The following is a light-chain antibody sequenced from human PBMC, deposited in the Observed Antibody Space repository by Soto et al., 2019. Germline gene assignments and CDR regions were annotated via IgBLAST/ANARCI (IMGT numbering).Light chain of an antibody. J-gene: IGKJ1*01. CDR1: QSVSISS. Sequence: EIVLPQSPGTLSLSPGERAKLSCRARQSVSISSLVGYQQKPGQAPRLLINCASSRATGSPDRFSGSGSGTDFTLTISRLEPEDFAVYYCQQYCSSYRTFGQGTKVDIK. V-gene: IGKV3-20*01. CDR2: CAS. CDR3: QQYCSSYRT.